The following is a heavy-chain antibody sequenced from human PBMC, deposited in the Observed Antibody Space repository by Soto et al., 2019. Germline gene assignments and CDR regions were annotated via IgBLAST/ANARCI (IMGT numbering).Heavy chain of an antibody. CDR1: GYSISSGYY. Sequence: PSETLSLTCAVSGYSISSGYYWGWLRQPPGKGLEWIGRIYHGGSTYYKPSLNSRVTLSIDMTNNHVSLILNSVTAADTAVYYGARVGPWVPDYYDSSPYTFENWFDPWGQGTLVTVSS. CDR3: ARVGPWVPDYYDSSPYTFENWFDP. V-gene: IGHV4-38-2*01. J-gene: IGHJ5*02. CDR2: IYHGGST. D-gene: IGHD3-22*01.